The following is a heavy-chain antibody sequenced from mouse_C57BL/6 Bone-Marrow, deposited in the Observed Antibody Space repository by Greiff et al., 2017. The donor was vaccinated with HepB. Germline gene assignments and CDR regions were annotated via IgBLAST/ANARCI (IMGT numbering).Heavy chain of an antibody. CDR3: ARASRWLLFAY. J-gene: IGHJ3*01. Sequence: VQLQQSGPGLVAPSQSLSITCTVSGFSFTSYGVDWVRQSPGKGLEWLGVIWGVGSTNYNSALKSRLSISKDNSKSQVFLKMNSLQTDDTAMYYCARASRWLLFAYWGQGTLVTVSA. CDR2: IWGVGST. CDR1: GFSFTSYG. V-gene: IGHV2-6*01. D-gene: IGHD2-3*01.